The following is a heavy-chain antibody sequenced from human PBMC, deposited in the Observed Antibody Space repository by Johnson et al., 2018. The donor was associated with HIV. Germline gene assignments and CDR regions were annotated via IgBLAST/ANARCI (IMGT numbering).Heavy chain of an antibody. CDR1: VFTFSDYC. V-gene: IGHV3-30*02. CDR2: IRYDVSNK. Sequence: VQLVESGGGVVQPGGSLRLSCAASVFTFSDYCIHWVRQVPGKGLEWVAFIRYDVSNKYFADSVKGQFTISRYNSKNTLYLQMSSLRTEDTAVDYFAKEHGPGCDGLDIWGQGTMVTVSS. CDR3: AKEHGPGCDGLDI. D-gene: IGHD2-8*01. J-gene: IGHJ3*02.